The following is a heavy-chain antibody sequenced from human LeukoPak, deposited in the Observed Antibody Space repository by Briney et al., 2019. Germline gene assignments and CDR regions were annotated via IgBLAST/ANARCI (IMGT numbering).Heavy chain of an antibody. CDR1: GGSFSGYY. V-gene: IGHV4-34*01. CDR3: AGRDYDLQPYPRAYYFDY. CDR2: INHSGST. Sequence: NPSETLSLTCAVYGGSFSGYYWSWIRQPPGKGLEWIGEINHSGSTNYNPSLKSRVTISVDTSKNQFSLKLSSVTAADTAVYYCAGRDYDLQPYPRAYYFDYWGQGTLVTVSS. J-gene: IGHJ4*02. D-gene: IGHD3-22*01.